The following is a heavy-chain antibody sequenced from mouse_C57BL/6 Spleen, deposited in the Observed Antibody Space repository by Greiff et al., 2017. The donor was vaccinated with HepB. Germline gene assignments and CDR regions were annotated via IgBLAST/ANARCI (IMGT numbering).Heavy chain of an antibody. CDR3: AQKLRAY. Sequence: QVQLQQPGAELVKPGASVKLSCKASGYTFTSYWMQWVKQRPGQGLEWIGEIDPSDSYTNYNQKFKGKATLTVDTSSSTAYMQLSSLTSEDSAVYYCAQKLRAYWGQGTLVTVSA. V-gene: IGHV1-50*01. CDR2: IDPSDSYT. J-gene: IGHJ3*01. D-gene: IGHD1-1*01. CDR1: GYTFTSYW.